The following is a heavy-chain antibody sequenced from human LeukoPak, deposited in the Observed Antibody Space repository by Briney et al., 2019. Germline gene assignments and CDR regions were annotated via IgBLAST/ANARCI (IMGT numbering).Heavy chain of an antibody. CDR3: ARAARHYYDSSDLYNWFDP. CDR1: GGSFSGYY. D-gene: IGHD3-22*01. V-gene: IGHV4-34*01. CDR2: INHSGST. Sequence: SETLSLTCAVYGGSFSGYYWSWIRQPPGKGLEWIGEINHSGSTNYNPSLKSRVTISVDTSKNQFSLKLSSVTAADTAVYYCARAARHYYDSSDLYNWFDPWGQGTLVTVSS. J-gene: IGHJ5*02.